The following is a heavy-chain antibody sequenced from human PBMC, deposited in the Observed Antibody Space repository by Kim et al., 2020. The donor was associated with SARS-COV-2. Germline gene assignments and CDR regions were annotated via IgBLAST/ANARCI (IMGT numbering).Heavy chain of an antibody. CDR1: GYSISSGYY. Sequence: SETLSLTCTVSGYSISSGYYWGWIRQPPGKGLEWIGSIYHSGSTYYNPSLKSRVTISVDTSKNQFSLKLSSVTAADTAVYYCARDDYYDSSGFGYWGQGTLVTVSS. CDR2: IYHSGST. CDR3: ARDDYYDSSGFGY. D-gene: IGHD3-22*01. J-gene: IGHJ4*02. V-gene: IGHV4-38-2*02.